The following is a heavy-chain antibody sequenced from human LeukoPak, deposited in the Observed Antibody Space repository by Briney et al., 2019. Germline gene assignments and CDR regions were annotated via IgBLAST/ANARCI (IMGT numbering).Heavy chain of an antibody. CDR1: GASTSSDY. J-gene: IGHJ4*02. Sequence: SETLSLTCTVSGASTSSDYWSWIRQPPGKGLEWIGYIYYSGSTNYNPSLKSRLTISVDTSKKQFSLKLSSVTAADTAVYYCAREYCSSSCYFDYWGQGTLVTVSS. CDR2: IYYSGST. CDR3: AREYCSSSCYFDY. V-gene: IGHV4-59*01. D-gene: IGHD2-2*01.